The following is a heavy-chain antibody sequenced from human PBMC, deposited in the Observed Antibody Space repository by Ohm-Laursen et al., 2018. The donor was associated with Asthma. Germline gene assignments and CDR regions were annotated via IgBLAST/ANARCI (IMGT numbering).Heavy chain of an antibody. J-gene: IGHJ4*02. D-gene: IGHD3-3*01. CDR3: ARDVMEWYLPAFDF. V-gene: IGHV3-30-3*01. CDR1: GFTFRSYA. CDR2: GGSYYDGGLK. Sequence: SLRLSCAASGFTFRSYAMHWVRQAPRKGLEWVAVGGSYYDGGLKYYADSVNGRFTVSRDDSKNTLYLQMNSLRPDDTAVYYCARDVMEWYLPAFDFWGQGTLVTVSS.